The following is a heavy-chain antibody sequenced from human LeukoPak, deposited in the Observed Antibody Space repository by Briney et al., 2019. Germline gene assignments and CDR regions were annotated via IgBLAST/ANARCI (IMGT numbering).Heavy chain of an antibody. D-gene: IGHD3-3*01. CDR3: ARDQYDTWSRRGNFDS. CDR1: GFTFSSYG. CDR2: ISYDGSNK. Sequence: RTGGSLRLSCAASGFTFSSYGMHWVRQAPGKGLEWVAVISYDGSNKYYADSVKGRFTISRDNTKNSLYLQMNSLRVEDTAVFYCARDQYDTWSRRGNFDSWGQGTLVIVSS. J-gene: IGHJ4*02. V-gene: IGHV3-30*03.